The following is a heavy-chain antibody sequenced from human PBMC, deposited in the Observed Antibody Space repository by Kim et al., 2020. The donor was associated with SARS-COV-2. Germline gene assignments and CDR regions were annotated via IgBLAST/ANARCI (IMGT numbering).Heavy chain of an antibody. CDR1: GFTFDDYA. J-gene: IGHJ4*02. Sequence: GGSLRLSCAASGFTFDDYAMHWVRQAPGKGLEWVSCISWNSGSLFYADSVKARFTISRDNAKNSLYLQMNSLRAEDTALYYCAKDKSTGYGDYLDYWGQGTLVSVSP. D-gene: IGHD3-22*01. V-gene: IGHV3-9*01. CDR2: ISWNSGSL. CDR3: AKDKSTGYGDYLDY.